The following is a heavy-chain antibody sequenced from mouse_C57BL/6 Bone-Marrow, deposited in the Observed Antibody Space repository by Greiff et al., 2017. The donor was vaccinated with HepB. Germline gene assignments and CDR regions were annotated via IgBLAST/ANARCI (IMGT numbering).Heavy chain of an antibody. V-gene: IGHV1-26*01. J-gene: IGHJ4*01. Sequence: VQLQQSGPELVKPGASVKISCKASGYTFTDYYMNWVKQSHGKSLEWIGDINPNNGGTSYNQKFMGKATLTVDKSSSTAYMELRSLTSEDSAVYYCARLITTDAMDYWGQGTSVTVSS. CDR3: ARLITTDAMDY. CDR1: GYTFTDYY. D-gene: IGHD1-1*01. CDR2: INPNNGGT.